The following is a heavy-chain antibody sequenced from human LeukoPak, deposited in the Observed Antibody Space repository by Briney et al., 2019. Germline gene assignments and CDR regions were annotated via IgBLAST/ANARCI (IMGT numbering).Heavy chain of an antibody. CDR3: ARPATWGS. CDR1: GYTFTDYY. J-gene: IGHJ3*01. Sequence: ASVKVSCKASGYTFTDYYIHWVRQAPGQGLEWMGWINPKNGGTNYAQKFQGRVTMTRDTSISTAYMEMSTLRSDDTAVYYCARPATWGSWGQGTMVTVSS. V-gene: IGHV1-2*02. CDR2: INPKNGGT. D-gene: IGHD3-16*01.